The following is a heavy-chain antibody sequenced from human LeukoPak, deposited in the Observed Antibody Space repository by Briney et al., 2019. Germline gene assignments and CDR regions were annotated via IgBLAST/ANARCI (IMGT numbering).Heavy chain of an antibody. CDR3: ARDLEVVTAAPFDY. Sequence: PGGSLRLSCAASGFTFSSYRMNWVRQALGKGLEWVSSISSSSSYIYYADSVKGRFTISRDNAKNSLHLQMNSLRAEDTAVYYCARDLEVVTAAPFDYWGQGTLVTVSS. V-gene: IGHV3-21*01. CDR1: GFTFSSYR. J-gene: IGHJ4*02. CDR2: ISSSSSYI. D-gene: IGHD2-21*02.